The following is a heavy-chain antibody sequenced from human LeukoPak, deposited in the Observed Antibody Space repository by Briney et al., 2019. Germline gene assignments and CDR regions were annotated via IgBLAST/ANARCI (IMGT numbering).Heavy chain of an antibody. CDR2: ISGSGGST. CDR3: AKDRSGAGYSSSWYVPYFDY. V-gene: IGHV3-23*01. Sequence: GGSLRLSCAASGFTFSNYGMHWVRQAPGKGLEWVSAISGSGGSTYYADSVKGRFTISRDNSKNTLYLQMNSLRAEDTAVYYCAKDRSGAGYSSSWYVPYFDYWGQGTLVTVSS. CDR1: GFTFSNYG. D-gene: IGHD6-13*01. J-gene: IGHJ4*02.